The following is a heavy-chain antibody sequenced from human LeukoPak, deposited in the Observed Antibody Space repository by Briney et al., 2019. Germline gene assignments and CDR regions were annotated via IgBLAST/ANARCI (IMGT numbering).Heavy chain of an antibody. Sequence: SVKVSCKPSGYTFNTYGITWVRQAPGQVLEWMGWISPYNGNTNYAQKFQGRVTMTTDTSTSTAYMELRSLRSDDTAVYYCARGPHERSGYPDDWGQGTLVTVSS. J-gene: IGHJ4*02. CDR1: GYTFNTYG. CDR2: ISPYNGNT. CDR3: ARGPHERSGYPDD. V-gene: IGHV1-18*01. D-gene: IGHD3-22*01.